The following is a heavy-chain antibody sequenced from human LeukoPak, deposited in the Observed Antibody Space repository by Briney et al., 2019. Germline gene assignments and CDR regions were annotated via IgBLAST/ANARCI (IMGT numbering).Heavy chain of an antibody. Sequence: GGSLRLSCAASGFTFSRYSMNWVRQAPGKVLEWVSYISSKNVIYYADSVKGRFTISRDNAKNSLYLQMNSLRAEDTAVYYCARPLESYYYMDVWGKGTTVTVSS. J-gene: IGHJ6*03. CDR1: GFTFSRYS. CDR2: ISSKNVI. D-gene: IGHD3-3*01. V-gene: IGHV3-48*04. CDR3: ARPLESYYYMDV.